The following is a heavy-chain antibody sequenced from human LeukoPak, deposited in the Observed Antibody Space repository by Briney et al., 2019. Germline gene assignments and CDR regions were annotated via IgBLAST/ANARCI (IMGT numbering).Heavy chain of an antibody. CDR2: IYYSGST. D-gene: IGHD4-17*01. Sequence: SETLSLTCTVSGGSISSYYWSWIRQPPGKGLEWIGYIYYSGSTNYNPSLKSRVTISVDTSKNQFSLKLSSVTAADTAVYYCAGTVTTVSGFDYWGQGTLVTVSS. CDR3: AGTVTTVSGFDY. V-gene: IGHV4-59*01. J-gene: IGHJ4*02. CDR1: GGSISSYY.